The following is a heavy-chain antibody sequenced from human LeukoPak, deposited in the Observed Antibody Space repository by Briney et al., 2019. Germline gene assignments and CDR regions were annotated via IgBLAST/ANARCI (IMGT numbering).Heavy chain of an antibody. J-gene: IGHJ4*02. CDR3: AKLTCSSTFCPLDY. CDR1: GGSISSVNW. Sequence: SETLSLTCAVSGGSISSVNWWSWVRQPPGKGLEWIGDIYHSGSTNYNPSLKSRLTISVDKSKNQFSLKLTSVTAADTAVYYCAKLTCSSTFCPLDYWGQGTLVTVSS. D-gene: IGHD2-2*01. CDR2: IYHSGST. V-gene: IGHV4-4*02.